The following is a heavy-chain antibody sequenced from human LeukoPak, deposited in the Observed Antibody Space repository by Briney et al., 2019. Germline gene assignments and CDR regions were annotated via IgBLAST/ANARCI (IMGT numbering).Heavy chain of an antibody. Sequence: ASVKVSCKASGYTFTSYGISWVRQAPGQGLEWMGWISAYNGDTHYAQKLQGRVSLTTDTSTSTAYMELSRLRSDDTAVYYCARERTIAARKGDWFDPWGQGTLVTVSS. CDR3: ARERTIAARKGDWFDP. V-gene: IGHV1-18*01. CDR2: ISAYNGDT. J-gene: IGHJ5*02. CDR1: GYTFTSYG. D-gene: IGHD6-6*01.